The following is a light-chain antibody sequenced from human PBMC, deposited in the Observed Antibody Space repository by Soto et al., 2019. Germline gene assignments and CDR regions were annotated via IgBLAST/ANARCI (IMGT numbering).Light chain of an antibody. V-gene: IGKV1-39*01. J-gene: IGKJ5*01. CDR2: AAS. Sequence: DIQMTQSPSSLSASVGDRVTIPCRASQTISRNLNWYQQKPGKAPKLLIYAASSLQSGVPSRFSGSGSGTDFTLAISSLQPDDFETYYCQQSESIHITFGKRTRLEI. CDR1: QTISRN. CDR3: QQSESIHIT.